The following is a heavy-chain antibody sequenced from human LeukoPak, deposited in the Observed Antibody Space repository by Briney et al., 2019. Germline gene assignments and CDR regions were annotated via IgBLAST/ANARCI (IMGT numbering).Heavy chain of an antibody. CDR1: GFTFSSYA. D-gene: IGHD2-2*01. CDR3: ARDCSSTSCYFDY. Sequence: GGSLRLSCAASGFTFSSYAMHWVRQAPGKGLEYVSAISSNGGSTYYANSVKGRFTISRDNSKNTLYLQMNSLRAEDTAVYYCARDCSSTSCYFDYWGQGTLVTVSS. CDR2: ISSNGGST. J-gene: IGHJ4*02. V-gene: IGHV3-64*01.